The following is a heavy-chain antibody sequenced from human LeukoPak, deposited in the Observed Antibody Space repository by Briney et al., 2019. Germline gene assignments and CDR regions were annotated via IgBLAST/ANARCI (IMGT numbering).Heavy chain of an antibody. D-gene: IGHD4-17*01. CDR3: AGVDGETYYYGMDV. CDR2: INWNGGST. V-gene: IGHV3-20*01. Sequence: GGSLRLSCAASGFTFDDYGVSWVSQAPGKGLEWVSGINWNGGSTGYADSVKGRFTISRDNAKNSLYLQMNSLRAEDTALYHCAGVDGETYYYGMDVWGQGTTVTVSS. J-gene: IGHJ6*02. CDR1: GFTFDDYG.